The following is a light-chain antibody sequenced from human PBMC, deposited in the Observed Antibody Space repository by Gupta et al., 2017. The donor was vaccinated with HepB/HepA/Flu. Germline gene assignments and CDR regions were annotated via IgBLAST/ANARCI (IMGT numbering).Light chain of an antibody. Sequence: QSVLTQSPSASGIPGQRVTSPWSGSTANIGSNTVNWYRRVPGTAPKFLIFANDQRPSGVPYRFSGSKSGTSGSLAISVLQSDDEGDYYCASWDDSFRGLLFGGGTKLTVL. J-gene: IGLJ3*02. CDR2: AND. CDR1: TANIGSNT. CDR3: ASWDDSFRGLL. V-gene: IGLV1-44*01.